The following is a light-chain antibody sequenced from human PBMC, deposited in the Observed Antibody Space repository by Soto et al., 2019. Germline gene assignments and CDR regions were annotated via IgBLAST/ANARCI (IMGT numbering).Light chain of an antibody. CDR3: QQYATYSWT. V-gene: IGKV1-39*01. CDR1: QSISSF. Sequence: DVQMTQSPSSLSASVGDRVTITCRASQSISSFLNWYQQRPGTAPKLLIYAASNLESGVPSRFSGRGSATDFTLTISSLQPEDFATYFCQQYATYSWTFGQGTKVEIK. CDR2: AAS. J-gene: IGKJ1*01.